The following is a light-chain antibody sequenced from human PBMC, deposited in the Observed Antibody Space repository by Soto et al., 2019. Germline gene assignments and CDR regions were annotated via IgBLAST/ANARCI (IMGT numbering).Light chain of an antibody. CDR1: QSVSSI. Sequence: EIVITQSPTTLSVTPGERATLSCRASQSVSSILAWYQQKPGQAPRLLIYGASTRATGIPARFSGSGSGTEFTLTISSLQSEDFAVYYCQQYNNWWTLGQGAKVDIK. CDR3: QQYNNWWT. V-gene: IGKV3-15*01. CDR2: GAS. J-gene: IGKJ1*01.